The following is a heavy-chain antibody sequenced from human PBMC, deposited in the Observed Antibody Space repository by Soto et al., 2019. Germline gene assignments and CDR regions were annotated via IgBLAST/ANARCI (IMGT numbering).Heavy chain of an antibody. D-gene: IGHD1-26*01. CDR2: INSDGRST. V-gene: IGHV3-74*01. CDR3: AGGDPSGSYMYNWFDP. J-gene: IGHJ5*02. Sequence: VGSVRLSCAASGFTFSSYWMHWVRQAPGKGLVWVSRINSDGRSTSYADPVKGRFTISRDNAKNTLYLQMNSLRAEDTAMYYCAGGDPSGSYMYNWFDPWGQGTPVTVSS. CDR1: GFTFSSYW.